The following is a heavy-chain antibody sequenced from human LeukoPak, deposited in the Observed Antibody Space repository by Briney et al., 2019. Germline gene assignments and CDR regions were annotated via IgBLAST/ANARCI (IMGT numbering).Heavy chain of an antibody. CDR2: ISGSGGST. CDR1: GFTFSSYA. Sequence: PGGSLRLSCAASGFTFSSYAMSWVRQAPGKGLEWVSAISGSGGSTYYADSVKGRFTISRDNSKNTLYLQMNSLRAEDTAVYYCARAVAGTESPFDYWGQGTLVTVSS. V-gene: IGHV3-23*01. CDR3: ARAVAGTESPFDY. J-gene: IGHJ4*02. D-gene: IGHD1-7*01.